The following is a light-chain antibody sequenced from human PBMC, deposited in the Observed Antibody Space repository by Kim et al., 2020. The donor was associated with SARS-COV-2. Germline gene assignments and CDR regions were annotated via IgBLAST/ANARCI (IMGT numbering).Light chain of an antibody. CDR2: DAS. CDR3: QYYHSSPYT. Sequence: LSPRERATLACRASQSLSSRHLAWYQQKPGQAPRILIYDASSRATGIPDRFSGSGSETDFTLTISRLEPEDFAVYFCQYYHSSPYTFGQGTKLEIK. CDR1: QSLSSRH. J-gene: IGKJ2*01. V-gene: IGKV3-20*01.